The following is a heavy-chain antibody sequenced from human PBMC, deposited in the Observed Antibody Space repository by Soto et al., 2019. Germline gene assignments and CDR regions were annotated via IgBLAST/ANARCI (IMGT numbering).Heavy chain of an antibody. D-gene: IGHD2-2*02. CDR2: IIPIFGTA. V-gene: IGHV1-69*13. J-gene: IGHJ4*02. Sequence: SVKVSCKSSVGTFSRYAISLVRQAPGQGLEWMGGIIPIFGTANYAQKFQGRVTITADESTSTAYMELSSLRSEDTAVYYCATTVAHTLDYWGQGTLVTVSS. CDR1: VGTFSRYA. CDR3: ATTVAHTLDY.